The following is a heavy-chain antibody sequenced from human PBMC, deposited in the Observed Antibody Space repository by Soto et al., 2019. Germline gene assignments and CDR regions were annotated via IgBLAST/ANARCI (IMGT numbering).Heavy chain of an antibody. CDR2: ISGSGGST. CDR1: GFTFSSYA. D-gene: IGHD3-22*01. V-gene: IGHV3-23*01. CDR3: AKDRYYDSSGSHYFDY. J-gene: IGHJ4*02. Sequence: GGSLRLSCAASGFTFSSYAMSWVRQAPGKGLEWVSAISGSGGSTYYADSVKGRFTISRDNSKNTLYLQMNSLRAEDTAVYYCAKDRYYDSSGSHYFDYWGQGTLVTVSS.